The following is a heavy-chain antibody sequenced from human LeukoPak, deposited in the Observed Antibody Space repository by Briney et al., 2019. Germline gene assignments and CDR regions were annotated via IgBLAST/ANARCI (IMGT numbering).Heavy chain of an antibody. J-gene: IGHJ4*02. CDR2: IYYSGST. D-gene: IGHD3-10*01. Sequence: SETLSLTCTVSGDSISSSSYYWGWIRQPPGKGLEWIGSIYYSGSTYYNPSLKSRVTISVDTSKNQFSLKLSSVTAADTAVYYCAREGGRFGEFDYWGQGTLVTVSS. CDR1: GDSISSSSYY. CDR3: AREGGRFGEFDY. V-gene: IGHV4-39*07.